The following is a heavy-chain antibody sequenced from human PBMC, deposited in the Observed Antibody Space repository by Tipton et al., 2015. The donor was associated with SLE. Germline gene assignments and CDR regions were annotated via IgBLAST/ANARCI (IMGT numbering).Heavy chain of an antibody. CDR3: ARDPGSYAFDI. CDR1: GGSISSGSYY. J-gene: IGHJ3*02. CDR2: IYYSGST. D-gene: IGHD3-10*01. V-gene: IGHV4-61*01. Sequence: TLSLTCTVSGGSISSGSYYWSWIRQPAGKGLEWIGYIYYSGSTNYNPSLKSRVTISVDTSKNQFSLKLSSVTAADTAAYYCARDPGSYAFDIWGQGTMVTVSS.